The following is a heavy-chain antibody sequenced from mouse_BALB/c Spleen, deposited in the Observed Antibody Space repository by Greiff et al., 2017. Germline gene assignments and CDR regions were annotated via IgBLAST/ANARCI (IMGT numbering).Heavy chain of an antibody. CDR1: GFTFSSYT. V-gene: IGHV5-12-2*01. Sequence: EVQRVESGGGLVQPGGSLKLSCAASGFTFSSYTMSWVRQTPEKRLEWVAYISNGGGSTYYPDTVKGRFTISRDNAKNTLYLQMSSLKSEDTAMYYCARLRSGGYAMDYWGQGTSVTVSS. J-gene: IGHJ4*01. D-gene: IGHD3-2*02. CDR3: ARLRSGGYAMDY. CDR2: ISNGGGST.